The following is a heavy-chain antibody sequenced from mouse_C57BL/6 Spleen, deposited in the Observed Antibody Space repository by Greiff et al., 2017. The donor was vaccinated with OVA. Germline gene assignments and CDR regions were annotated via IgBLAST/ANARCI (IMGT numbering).Heavy chain of an antibody. CDR3: AREGGSSLYFDY. CDR2: IYPGDGDT. CDR1: GYAFSSYW. Sequence: VQLQQSGAELVKPGASVKISCKASGYAFSSYWMNWVKQRPGKGLAWIGQIYPGDGDTNYNGKFKGKATLTADKSSSTAYMQLSSLTSEDSAVYFCAREGGSSLYFDYWGQGTTLTVSS. D-gene: IGHD1-1*01. J-gene: IGHJ2*01. V-gene: IGHV1-80*01.